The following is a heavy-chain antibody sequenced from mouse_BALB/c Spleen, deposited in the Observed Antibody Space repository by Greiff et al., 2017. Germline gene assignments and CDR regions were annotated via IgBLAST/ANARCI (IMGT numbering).Heavy chain of an antibody. J-gene: IGHJ2*01. Sequence: QVQLKESGPGLVQPSQSLSITCTVSGFSLTSYGVHWVRHSPGKGLEWLGVIWSGGSTDYNAAFISRLSISKDNSKSQVFFKMNSLQANDTAIYYCARYYYVYFDYWGQGTTLTVSS. CDR3: ARYYYVYFDY. D-gene: IGHD1-1*01. CDR2: IWSGGST. V-gene: IGHV2-2*02. CDR1: GFSLTSYG.